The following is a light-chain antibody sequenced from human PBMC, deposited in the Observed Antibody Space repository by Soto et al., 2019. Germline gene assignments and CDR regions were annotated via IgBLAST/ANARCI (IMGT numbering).Light chain of an antibody. CDR2: AAS. V-gene: IGKV1-39*01. CDR1: QSISSY. J-gene: IGKJ1*01. Sequence: DIQMTQSPSSLSASVGDRVTITCRASQSISSYLNWYQQKPGKAPKLLIYAASSLQSWVPSRVSGSGSGTDFTLTISSLQPEDFATYYCQQRYSTPRTFGQGTKVELK. CDR3: QQRYSTPRT.